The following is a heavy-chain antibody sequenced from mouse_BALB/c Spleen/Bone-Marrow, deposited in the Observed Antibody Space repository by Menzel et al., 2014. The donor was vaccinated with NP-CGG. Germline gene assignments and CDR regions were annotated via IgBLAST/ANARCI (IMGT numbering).Heavy chain of an antibody. V-gene: IGHV14-1*02. CDR1: GFNIKDYY. Sequence: EVKLQESGAEIVRPGALVKLSCKASGFNIKDYYMQWVKQRPEQGLEWIGWIDPENGNTIYDPKFQGKASITADTSSNTAYPQLSSLTSEDTAVYYCARGDGYAMDYWGQGTSVTVSS. CDR3: ARGDGYAMDY. J-gene: IGHJ4*01. CDR2: IDPENGNT.